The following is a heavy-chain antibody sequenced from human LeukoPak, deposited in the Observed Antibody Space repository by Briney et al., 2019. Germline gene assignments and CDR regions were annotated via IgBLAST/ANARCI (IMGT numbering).Heavy chain of an antibody. D-gene: IGHD3-22*01. V-gene: IGHV4-34*01. CDR3: ARGRRAPLPHRDSSGYYGGDY. J-gene: IGHJ4*02. Sequence: PSETLSLTCAVYGGSFSGYYWSWVRQPPGKGLEWIGEINHIGSTNYNPSLKSRVTISVDTSKNQFPLQLSSVNDADTGVYYCARGRRAPLPHRDSSGYYGGDYWGQGTLVSVSS. CDR2: INHIGST. CDR1: GGSFSGYY.